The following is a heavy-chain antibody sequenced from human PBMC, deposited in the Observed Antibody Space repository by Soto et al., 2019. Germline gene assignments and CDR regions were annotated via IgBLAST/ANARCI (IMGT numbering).Heavy chain of an antibody. Sequence: QVTLKESGPVLVNPTETLTLTCTVSGFSLSNARMGVSWIRQPPGKALEWLAHIFSNDEKSYSTSLKSRLTISKDTSKSQVVLTMTNMDPVDTATYYCARRSDGGYDHDYWGQGTLVTVSS. J-gene: IGHJ4*02. D-gene: IGHD5-12*01. CDR1: GFSLSNARMG. CDR3: ARRSDGGYDHDY. CDR2: IFSNDEK. V-gene: IGHV2-26*01.